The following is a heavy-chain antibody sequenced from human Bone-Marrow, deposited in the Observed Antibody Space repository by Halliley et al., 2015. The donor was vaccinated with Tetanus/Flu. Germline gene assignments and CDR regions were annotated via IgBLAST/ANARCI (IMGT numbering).Heavy chain of an antibody. V-gene: IGHV3-30*12. Sequence: SLRLSCAASGFTFSHFGMHWVRQGPGKGLEWVAGIYYDGSNSLHADSVKGRFTISRDNSKNTLYVQMNSLRDEDTAVNCCARDWDSSGRYSFVDYGAQGSLFSVSA. CDR3: ARDWDSSGRYSFVDY. CDR2: IYYDGSNS. J-gene: IGHJ4*02. D-gene: IGHD1-26*01. CDR1: GFTFSHFG.